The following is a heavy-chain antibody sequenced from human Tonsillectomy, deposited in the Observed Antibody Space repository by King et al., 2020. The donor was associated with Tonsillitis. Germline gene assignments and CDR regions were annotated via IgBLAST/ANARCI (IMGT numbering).Heavy chain of an antibody. CDR1: SGSISSASYY. CDR3: ARTQWLANYYYDYIDG. CDR2: VYYSGST. Sequence: QLQESGPGLVKPSETLSLTCTVSSGSISSASYYWGWIRLPPGMGLEWIWSVYYSGSTYYNPSLKTRVTISVDTSKNQFSLKLSSVTAADTAVYYCARTQWLANYYYDYIDGWGKGTTVTVSS. J-gene: IGHJ6*03. D-gene: IGHD6-19*01. V-gene: IGHV4-39*01.